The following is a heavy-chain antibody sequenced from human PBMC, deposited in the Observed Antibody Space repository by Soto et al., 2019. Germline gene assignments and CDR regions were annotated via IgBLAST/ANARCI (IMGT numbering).Heavy chain of an antibody. D-gene: IGHD2-15*01. J-gene: IGHJ6*02. CDR2: ISSSSSYI. V-gene: IGHV3-21*01. Sequence: GGSLRLSCAASGFTFSSYSMNWVRQAPGKGLEWVSSISSSSSYIYYADSVKGRFTISRDNAKNSLYLQMNSLRAEDTAVYYCARDLGYCSGGSCYSSYYYYGMDVWGQGTTVTVSS. CDR1: GFTFSSYS. CDR3: ARDLGYCSGGSCYSSYYYYGMDV.